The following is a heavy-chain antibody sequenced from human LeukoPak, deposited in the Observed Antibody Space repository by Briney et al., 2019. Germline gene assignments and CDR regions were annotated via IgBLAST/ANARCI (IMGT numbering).Heavy chain of an antibody. Sequence: ASVKVSCKASGYTFTGYYIHWVRQAPGQGLEWMGGIIPMFGTRNYAQKFQDRVIITADKSTSTAYMELSSLRSEGTAVYYCASGRLTYSSSWYEGNYYYMDVWGKGTTVTVSS. D-gene: IGHD6-13*01. CDR2: IIPMFGTR. CDR3: ASGRLTYSSSWYEGNYYYMDV. V-gene: IGHV1-69*06. J-gene: IGHJ6*03. CDR1: GYTFTGYY.